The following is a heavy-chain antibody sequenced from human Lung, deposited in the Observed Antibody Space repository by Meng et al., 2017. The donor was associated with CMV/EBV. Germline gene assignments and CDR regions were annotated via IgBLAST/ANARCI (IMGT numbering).Heavy chain of an antibody. D-gene: IGHD5-18*01. Sequence: ASXXVSXKVSGYTLTELSMHWVRQAPGKGLEWMGGFDPEDGETIYAQKFQGRVTMTEDASTDTAYMELSSLRSEDTAVYYCATDGRGYSYGKYYYYYGMDVWXKGTTVTVSS. CDR3: ATDGRGYSYGKYYYYYGMDV. CDR2: FDPEDGET. CDR1: GYTLTELS. J-gene: IGHJ6*04. V-gene: IGHV1-24*01.